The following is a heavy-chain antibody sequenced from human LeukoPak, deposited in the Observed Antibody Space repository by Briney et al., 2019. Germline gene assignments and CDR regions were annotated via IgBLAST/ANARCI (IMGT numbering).Heavy chain of an antibody. Sequence: GGSLRLSCAASGFRLTESGIHWVRQAPGKGLEWLSFIRYDDSEYYADSVKGRFTISRDNSKNTLFLQMHSLRSEDTAVYYCAKDPVNHCASSVCYGLQSWGQGTLVIVSS. J-gene: IGHJ5*02. CDR3: AKDPVNHCASSVCYGLQS. CDR1: GFRLTESG. V-gene: IGHV3-30*02. CDR2: IRYDDSE. D-gene: IGHD3-22*01.